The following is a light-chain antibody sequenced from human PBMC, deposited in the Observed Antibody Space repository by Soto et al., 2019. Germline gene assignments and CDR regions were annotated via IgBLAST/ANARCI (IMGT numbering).Light chain of an antibody. J-gene: IGLJ1*01. CDR3: SSYAGSHNYV. Sequence: QSALTQPPSASGSPGQSVTISCTGSSSDIGGYNYVSWYQQHPGKAPKLMIYEVSKRPSGVPDRLSGSKSGNTASLTVSGLQAEDEDDYYCSSYAGSHNYVFGNGTKLTVL. CDR2: EVS. CDR1: SSDIGGYNY. V-gene: IGLV2-8*01.